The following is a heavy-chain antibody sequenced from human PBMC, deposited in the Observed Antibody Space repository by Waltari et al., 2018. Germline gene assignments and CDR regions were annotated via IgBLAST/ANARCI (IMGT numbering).Heavy chain of an antibody. Sequence: QVQLQESGPGLVKPSETLSLTCTVSAGSISSYYWSWIRQPPGKGLEGIGYIDYSGSTNSNPSLKSRVTISVDTSKNQFSLKLSSVSAADTAVYYCARGQPYSSGWGAFDYWGQGTLVTVSS. V-gene: IGHV4-59*01. CDR3: ARGQPYSSGWGAFDY. D-gene: IGHD6-19*01. CDR1: AGSISSYY. J-gene: IGHJ4*02. CDR2: IDYSGST.